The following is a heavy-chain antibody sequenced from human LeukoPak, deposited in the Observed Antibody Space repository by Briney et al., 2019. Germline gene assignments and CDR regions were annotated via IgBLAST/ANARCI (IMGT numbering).Heavy chain of an antibody. CDR3: AKKEVEYQLLYFDDY. CDR2: ISGSGGST. Sequence: GGSLRLSCAASGFTFSSYAMSWVRQAPGKGLEWVSGISGSGGSTYYADSVKGRFTISRDNSKNTLYLQMNSLRAEDTAVYYCAKKEVEYQLLYFDDYWGQGTLVTVSS. D-gene: IGHD2-2*02. J-gene: IGHJ4*02. CDR1: GFTFSSYA. V-gene: IGHV3-23*01.